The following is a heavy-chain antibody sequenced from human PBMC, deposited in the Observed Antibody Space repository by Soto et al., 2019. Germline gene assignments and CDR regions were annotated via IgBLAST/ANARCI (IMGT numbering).Heavy chain of an antibody. CDR1: GGSISSGDYY. V-gene: IGHV4-30-4*01. CDR2: IHYSGST. Sequence: SETLSLTCTVSGGSISSGDYYWSWIRQPPGKGLEWIGYIHYSGSTYYNPSLKSRVTISVDTSKNQFSLKLSSVTAADTAVYYCARGGLTYYYDSSGSFDYWGQGTLVTVSS. J-gene: IGHJ4*02. CDR3: ARGGLTYYYDSSGSFDY. D-gene: IGHD3-22*01.